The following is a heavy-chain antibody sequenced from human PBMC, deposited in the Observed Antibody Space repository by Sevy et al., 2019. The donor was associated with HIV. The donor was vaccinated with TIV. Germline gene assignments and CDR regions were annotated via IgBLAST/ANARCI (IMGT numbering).Heavy chain of an antibody. CDR2: ISTFNVNT. D-gene: IGHD2-2*01. J-gene: IGHJ4*02. V-gene: IGHV1-18*01. CDR1: GYTFTSYG. CDR3: ARDDCSSLSCHGSLLY. Sequence: ASVKVSCKASGYTFTSYGISWVRQAPGQGLEWMGWISTFNVNTNNAQKFQGRVTMTTDTSTSTAYMELTSLRSDDTAVDYCARDDCSSLSCHGSLLYWGQGTLVTVSS.